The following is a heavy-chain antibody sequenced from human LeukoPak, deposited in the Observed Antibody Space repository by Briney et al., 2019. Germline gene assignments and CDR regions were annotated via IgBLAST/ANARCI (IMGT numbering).Heavy chain of an antibody. J-gene: IGHJ5*02. V-gene: IGHV2-5*01. Sequence: SGPTPVKPPQTLTLTCTFSGFSLSTGGVGGGWIRQPPGKALEWLALIYWNDDKRYSPSLKSRLTITKDTSKNQVVLTMTNMDPVDTATYYCAHRPAPCFLEWTNNWFDPWGQGTLVTVSS. CDR1: GFSLSTGGVG. CDR2: IYWNDDK. CDR3: AHRPAPCFLEWTNNWFDP. D-gene: IGHD3-3*01.